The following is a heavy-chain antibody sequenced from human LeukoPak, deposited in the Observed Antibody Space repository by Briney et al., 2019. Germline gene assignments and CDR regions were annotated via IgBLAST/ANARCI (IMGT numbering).Heavy chain of an antibody. CDR1: GFTFSSYA. D-gene: IGHD1-26*01. V-gene: IGHV3-23*01. J-gene: IGHJ4*02. Sequence: GGSLRLSCAVSGFTFSSYAMSWVRQAPGKGLEWVSAVSGSGGSTFYPDSVKGRFTISRDNSKNTLYLQINSLRAEDTAVYYCAKTLLGATSGPDYYFDSWGQGTLVTVSS. CDR3: AKTLLGATSGPDYYFDS. CDR2: VSGSGGST.